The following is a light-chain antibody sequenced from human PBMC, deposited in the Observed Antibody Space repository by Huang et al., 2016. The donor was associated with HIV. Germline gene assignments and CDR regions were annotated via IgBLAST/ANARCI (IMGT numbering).Light chain of an antibody. Sequence: DIQMNQSPSSLSTSVGDRVTITCRASQGAGNSLAWYQQKPGKVPTLLIYAASTLRSGVPSRFSGSGSGTEFTLTISGLQPEDVATYYCQEYNSAPYTFGQGTRLDIK. CDR1: QGAGNS. V-gene: IGKV1-27*01. CDR2: AAS. J-gene: IGKJ2*01. CDR3: QEYNSAPYT.